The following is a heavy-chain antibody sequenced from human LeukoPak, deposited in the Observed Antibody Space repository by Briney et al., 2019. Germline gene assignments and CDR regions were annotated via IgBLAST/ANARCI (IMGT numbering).Heavy chain of an antibody. V-gene: IGHV3-7*01. Sequence: GGSLRLSCAASGFTFSSYWMSWVCQAPGKGLEWVANIKQDGSEKYYVDSVKGRFTISRDNAKNSLYLQMNSLRAEDTAVYYCARDLGSGSYYPYPYFDYWGQGTLVTVSS. CDR2: IKQDGSEK. CDR1: GFTFSSYW. D-gene: IGHD1-26*01. CDR3: ARDLGSGSYYPYPYFDY. J-gene: IGHJ4*02.